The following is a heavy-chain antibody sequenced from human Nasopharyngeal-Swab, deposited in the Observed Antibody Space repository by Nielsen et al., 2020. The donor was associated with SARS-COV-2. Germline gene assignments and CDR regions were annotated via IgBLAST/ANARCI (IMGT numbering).Heavy chain of an antibody. CDR1: GLTVSSTY. CDR3: ARESHPPDWGSGGMDV. V-gene: IGHV3-53*01. Sequence: GESLKISCAVSGLTVSSTYMSWVRQAPGKGLEWVSVTEIGGITHYADSVKGRFTISRDSSTNTLYLQMNSLRAEDTAVYYCARESHPPDWGSGGMDVWGQGTTVTVSS. D-gene: IGHD7-27*01. CDR2: TEIGGIT. J-gene: IGHJ6*02.